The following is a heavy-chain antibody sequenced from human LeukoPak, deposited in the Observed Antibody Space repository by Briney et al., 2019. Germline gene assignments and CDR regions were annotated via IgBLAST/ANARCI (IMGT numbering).Heavy chain of an antibody. Sequence: PGGSLRLSCAASGFTFSSYEMNWVRQAPGKGLEWVSYISSSGTTTFYADSVKGRFTISRDNAKNSLYLQMNSLRVEDTAVYYCTRDVEGASREFDYWGQGALVTVSS. V-gene: IGHV3-48*03. D-gene: IGHD1-26*01. CDR1: GFTFSSYE. CDR2: ISSSGTTT. J-gene: IGHJ4*02. CDR3: TRDVEGASREFDY.